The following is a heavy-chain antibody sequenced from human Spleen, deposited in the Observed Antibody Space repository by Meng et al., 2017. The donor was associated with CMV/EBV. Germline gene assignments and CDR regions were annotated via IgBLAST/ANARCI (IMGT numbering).Heavy chain of an antibody. V-gene: IGHV4-31*03. J-gene: IGHJ5*02. Sequence: CTVSGGSISSGGYYWSWIRQHPGKGLEWIGYIYYSGSTYYNPSLKSRVTISVDTSKNQFSLKLSSVTAADTAVYYCARDLAAMGFDPRGQGTLVTVSS. CDR2: IYYSGST. CDR3: ARDLAAMGFDP. CDR1: GGSISSGGYY. D-gene: IGHD2-2*01.